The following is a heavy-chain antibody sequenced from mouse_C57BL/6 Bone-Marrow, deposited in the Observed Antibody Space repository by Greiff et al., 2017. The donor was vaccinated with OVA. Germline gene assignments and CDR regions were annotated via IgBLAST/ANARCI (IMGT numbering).Heavy chain of an antibody. CDR2: IYPSDSET. J-gene: IGHJ3*01. Sequence: QVQLQQPGAELVRPGSSVKLSCKASCYTFTSYWMDWVKQSPGQGLEWIGNIYPSDSETHYNQKFKDKATLTVDKSSCTAYMQLSSLTSEDSAVYYCARGRVLWCAYWGQGTLVTVSA. V-gene: IGHV1-61*01. CDR1: CYTFTSYW. CDR3: ARGRVLWCAY.